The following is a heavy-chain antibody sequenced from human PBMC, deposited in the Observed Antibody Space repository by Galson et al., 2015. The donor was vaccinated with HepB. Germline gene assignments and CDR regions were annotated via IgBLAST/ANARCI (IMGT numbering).Heavy chain of an antibody. J-gene: IGHJ4*02. CDR3: AKDFRLYPGIAVAGTVFDY. D-gene: IGHD6-19*01. Sequence: SLRLSCAASGFTFSSYAMSWVRQAPGKGLEWVSAISGSGGSTYYADSVKGRFTISRDNSKNTLYLQMNSLRAEDTAVYYCAKDFRLYPGIAVAGTVFDYWGQGTLVTVSS. V-gene: IGHV3-23*01. CDR2: ISGSGGST. CDR1: GFTFSSYA.